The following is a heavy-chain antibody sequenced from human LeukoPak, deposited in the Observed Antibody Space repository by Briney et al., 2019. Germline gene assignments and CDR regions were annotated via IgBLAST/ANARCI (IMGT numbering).Heavy chain of an antibody. Sequence: ASVKVSCKASGYTFTGYYMHWVRQAPGQGLEWIGWINPNSGGTNYAQNFQGRVTMTRDTSISTAYMELSSLRSDDTAVYFCARVIAATYTPLGCFDPWGQGTLVTVSS. V-gene: IGHV1-2*02. CDR3: ARVIAATYTPLGCFDP. J-gene: IGHJ5*02. CDR2: INPNSGGT. D-gene: IGHD6-13*01. CDR1: GYTFTGYY.